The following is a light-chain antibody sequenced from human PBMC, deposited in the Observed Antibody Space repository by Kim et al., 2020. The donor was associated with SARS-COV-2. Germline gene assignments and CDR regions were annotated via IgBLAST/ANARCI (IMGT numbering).Light chain of an antibody. Sequence: SSELTQDPPVSVAMGQTVRITCQGDSLRDNSATWYQQKPGQAPALVIYGENNRRSGFPDRFSSSTSGDVGTLTITGARAEDKADYVCNSRDSNTYAAIFG. CDR1: SLRDNS. CDR2: GEN. V-gene: IGLV3-19*01. J-gene: IGLJ2*01. CDR3: NSRDSNTYAAI.